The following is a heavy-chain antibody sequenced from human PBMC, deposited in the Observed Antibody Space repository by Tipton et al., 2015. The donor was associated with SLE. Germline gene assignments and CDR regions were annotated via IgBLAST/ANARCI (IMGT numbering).Heavy chain of an antibody. J-gene: IGHJ5*02. CDR2: IYYTGNT. V-gene: IGHV4-31*03. CDR1: GGTIDSGGYY. Sequence: TLSLTCSVSGGTIDSGGYYWSWLRQHPGRGLEWIGYIYYTGNTYYNPSLKSRVTMSIDRSKNHFSLRLRSVSAADTAIYYCAREVKSGRYDWFDPWGQGTLVTVSS. CDR3: AREVKSGRYDWFDP. D-gene: IGHD1-26*01.